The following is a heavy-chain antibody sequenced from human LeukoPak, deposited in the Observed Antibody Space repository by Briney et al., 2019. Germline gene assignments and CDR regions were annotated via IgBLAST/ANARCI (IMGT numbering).Heavy chain of an antibody. J-gene: IGHJ6*03. CDR1: GFTFYNYA. D-gene: IGHD6-19*01. CDR2: ISSSGSTI. CDR3: ARDGVAGGNFYYYYMDV. Sequence: GGSLRLSCAASGFTFYNYAMTWVRQAPGKGLEWVSYISSSGSTIYYADSVKGRFTISRDNAKNSLYLQMNSLRAEDTAVYYWARDGVAGGNFYYYYMDVLGKGTTVTVSS. V-gene: IGHV3-48*04.